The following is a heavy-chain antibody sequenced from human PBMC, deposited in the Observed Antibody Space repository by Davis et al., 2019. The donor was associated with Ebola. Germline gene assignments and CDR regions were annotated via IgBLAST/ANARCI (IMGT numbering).Heavy chain of an antibody. CDR3: ARADNIVLMVYAT. Sequence: GESLKISCAASGFTVSSNYMSWVRQAPGKGLEWVSVIYSGGGTYYADSVKGRFTISRDNSKNTLYLQMNSLRAEDTAVYYCARADNIVLMVYATWGQGTLVTVSS. V-gene: IGHV3-66*01. CDR1: GFTVSSNY. D-gene: IGHD2-8*01. CDR2: IYSGGGT. J-gene: IGHJ5*02.